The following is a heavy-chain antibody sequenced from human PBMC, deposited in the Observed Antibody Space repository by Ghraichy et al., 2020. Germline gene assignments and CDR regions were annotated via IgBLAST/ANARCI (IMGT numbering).Heavy chain of an antibody. Sequence: GGSLRLSCAASGFTFSSYSMNWVRQAPGKGLEWVSSVSSSSSYIYYADSVKGRFTISRDNAKNSLYLQMNSLRAEDTAVYYCARANSVRGVITPFYYYGMDVWGQGTTVTVSS. J-gene: IGHJ6*02. V-gene: IGHV3-21*01. CDR2: VSSSSSYI. D-gene: IGHD3-10*01. CDR1: GFTFSSYS. CDR3: ARANSVRGVITPFYYYGMDV.